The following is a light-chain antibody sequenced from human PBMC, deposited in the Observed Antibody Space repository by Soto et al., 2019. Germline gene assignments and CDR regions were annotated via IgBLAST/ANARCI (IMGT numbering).Light chain of an antibody. Sequence: EIVMTQSPATLSVSPAESSTLSCRASQSVSNSLAWYRQRPGQPPSLLIYATSTRATGVPARFTGSGSGTEFTLTISSLQSEDFAVYYCHQYYDWPPWTFGQGTKVDTK. J-gene: IGKJ1*01. CDR2: ATS. CDR1: QSVSNS. V-gene: IGKV3-15*01. CDR3: HQYYDWPPWT.